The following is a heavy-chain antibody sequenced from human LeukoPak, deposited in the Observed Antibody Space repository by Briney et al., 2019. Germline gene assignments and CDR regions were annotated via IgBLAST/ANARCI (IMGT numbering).Heavy chain of an antibody. V-gene: IGHV1-69*04. J-gene: IGHJ6*02. CDR3: ASASGYSYYYYYGMDV. CDR1: GGTFSSYA. D-gene: IGHD5-12*01. CDR2: IIPILGIA. Sequence: GASVKVSCKAFGGTFSSYAISWVRQAPGQGLEWMGRIIPILGIANYAQKFQGRVTITADKSTSTAYMELSSLRSEDTAVYYCASASGYSYYYYYGMDVWGQGTTVTVSS.